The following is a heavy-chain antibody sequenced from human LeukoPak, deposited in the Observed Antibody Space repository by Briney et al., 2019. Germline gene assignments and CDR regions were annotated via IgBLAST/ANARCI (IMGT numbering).Heavy chain of an antibody. Sequence: GGSLRLSCAASGFTFSSYDMHWVRQATGKGLEWVSAIDTAGDTYYPGSVKGRFTISRENAKNSLYPQMNSLRAGDTAVYYCARGFGQTGDRGAFDIWGQGTMVTVSS. V-gene: IGHV3-13*01. J-gene: IGHJ3*02. D-gene: IGHD7-27*01. CDR2: IDTAGDT. CDR1: GFTFSSYD. CDR3: ARGFGQTGDRGAFDI.